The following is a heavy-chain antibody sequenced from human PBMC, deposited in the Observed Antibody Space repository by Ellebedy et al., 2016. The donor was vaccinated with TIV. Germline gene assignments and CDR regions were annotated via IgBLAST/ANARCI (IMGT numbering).Heavy chain of an antibody. CDR3: ARDQGVSNWFDP. V-gene: IGHV3-7*01. D-gene: IGHD5/OR15-5a*01. J-gene: IGHJ5*02. CDR2: IKQDGSEK. Sequence: GESLKISCAASGFTFSSYAMYWVRQAPGKGLEWVANIKQDGSEKYYVDSVKGRFTISRDNANNSLYLQMNSLRAEDTAVYYCARDQGVSNWFDPWGQGTLVTVSS. CDR1: GFTFSSYA.